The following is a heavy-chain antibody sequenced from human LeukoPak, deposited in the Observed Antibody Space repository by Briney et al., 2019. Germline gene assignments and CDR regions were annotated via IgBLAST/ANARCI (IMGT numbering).Heavy chain of an antibody. V-gene: IGHV3-30-3*01. Sequence: GGSLRLSCAAPGFTFSSYAMHWVRQAPGKGLEWVAVISYDGSNKYYADSVKGRFTISRDNSKNTLYLQMNSLRAEDTAVYYCARSYDSSGQGAAFDYWGQGTLVTVSS. J-gene: IGHJ4*02. CDR3: ARSYDSSGQGAAFDY. D-gene: IGHD3-22*01. CDR2: ISYDGSNK. CDR1: GFTFSSYA.